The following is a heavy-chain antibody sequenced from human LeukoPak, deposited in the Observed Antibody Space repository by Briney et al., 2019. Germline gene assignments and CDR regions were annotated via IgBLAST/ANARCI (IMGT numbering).Heavy chain of an antibody. CDR1: GFTFSTYT. V-gene: IGHV3-21*01. Sequence: SGGSLRLSCSASGFTFSTYTMNWVRQAPGKGLEWVSSISCSSTYIYYADSVKGRCTISRDNAKNSLYLQMNSLRAEDTAVYYCARDKRGANWFDPWGQGTLVTVSS. CDR3: ARDKRGANWFDP. D-gene: IGHD1-26*01. CDR2: ISCSSTYI. J-gene: IGHJ5*02.